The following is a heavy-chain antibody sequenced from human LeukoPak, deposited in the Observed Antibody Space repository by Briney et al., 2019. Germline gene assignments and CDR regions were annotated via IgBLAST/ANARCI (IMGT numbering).Heavy chain of an antibody. CDR3: AKDGSAYYYDSSGLDY. V-gene: IGHV3-30*02. J-gene: IGHJ4*02. Sequence: TGGSLRLSCAASGFTFSSYGMHWVRQAPGKGLEWVAFIRYDGSNKYYADSVKGRFTISRDNSKNTLYLQMNSLRAEDTAVYYCAKDGSAYYYDSSGLDYWGQGTLVTVSS. CDR2: IRYDGSNK. CDR1: GFTFSSYG. D-gene: IGHD3-22*01.